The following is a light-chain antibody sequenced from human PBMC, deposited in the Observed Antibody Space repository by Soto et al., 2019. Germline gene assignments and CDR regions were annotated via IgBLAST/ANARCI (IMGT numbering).Light chain of an antibody. CDR3: SSYAGSNNFGV. Sequence: QSVLTQPPSASESPGQSVTISCTGTSSDVGGYNYVSWYQQHPGKAPKLMIYEVSKRPSGVPDRFSGSKSGNTASLTVSGLQAEDEADYYCSSYAGSNNFGVFGTGTKVTVL. CDR1: SSDVGGYNY. J-gene: IGLJ1*01. CDR2: EVS. V-gene: IGLV2-8*01.